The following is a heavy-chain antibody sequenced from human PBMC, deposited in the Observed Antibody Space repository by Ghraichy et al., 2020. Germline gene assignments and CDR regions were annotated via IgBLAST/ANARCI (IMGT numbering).Heavy chain of an antibody. Sequence: SETLSLTCAVYGGSFSGYYWSWIRQPPGKGLEWIGEITHSGSTNSNPSLTRRVTIAVDTSKNQFSLKLSSVTAADTAVYYCARGGRHAFDIWGQGTMVTVSS. V-gene: IGHV4-34*01. CDR3: ARGGRHAFDI. J-gene: IGHJ3*02. CDR1: GGSFSGYY. CDR2: ITHSGST.